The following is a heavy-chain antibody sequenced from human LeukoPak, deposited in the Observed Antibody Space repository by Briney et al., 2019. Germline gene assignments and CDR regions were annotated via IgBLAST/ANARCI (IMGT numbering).Heavy chain of an antibody. J-gene: IGHJ3*02. Sequence: SVTVCFTASGGTFSIYAISWVRQAHGQGLELMGGIIPILGIANYAQKFQGRVTITAAKSTSTAYMELSSLRSEDTAVYYCATYDYGDYLDAFDIWGQGTMVTVSS. CDR3: ATYDYGDYLDAFDI. CDR1: GGTFSIYA. V-gene: IGHV1-69*10. D-gene: IGHD4-17*01. CDR2: IIPILGIA.